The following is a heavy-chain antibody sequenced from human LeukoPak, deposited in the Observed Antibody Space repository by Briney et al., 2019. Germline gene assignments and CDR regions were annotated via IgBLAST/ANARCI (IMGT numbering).Heavy chain of an antibody. Sequence: PGGSLRLSCAASGFTFSSYAMSWVRQAPGKGLEWVSAISGSGGSTYYADSVKGRFTISRDNSKNTLYLQVNSLRAEDTAVYYCAKLESVFGVVITPYFDYWGQGTLVTVSS. CDR2: ISGSGGST. CDR1: GFTFSSYA. CDR3: AKLESVFGVVITPYFDY. D-gene: IGHD3-3*01. J-gene: IGHJ4*02. V-gene: IGHV3-23*01.